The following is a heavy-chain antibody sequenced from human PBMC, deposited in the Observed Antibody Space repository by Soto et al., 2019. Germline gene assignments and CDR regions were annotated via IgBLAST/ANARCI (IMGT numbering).Heavy chain of an antibody. V-gene: IGHV4-34*01. CDR1: GGSFSGYY. Sequence: QVQLQQWGAGLLKPSETLSLTCAVYGGSFSGYYWSWIRQPPGKGLEWIGEINHSGSTNYNPSLKSRVTISVDTSKNQFSLKLSSVTAADTAVYYCARVPSAPTSIAARPVTRWFDPWGQGTLVTVSS. J-gene: IGHJ5*02. CDR3: ARVPSAPTSIAARPVTRWFDP. D-gene: IGHD6-6*01. CDR2: INHSGST.